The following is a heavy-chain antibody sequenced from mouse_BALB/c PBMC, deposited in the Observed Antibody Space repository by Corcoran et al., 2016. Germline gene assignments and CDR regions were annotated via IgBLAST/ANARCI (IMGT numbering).Heavy chain of an antibody. J-gene: IGHJ4*01. D-gene: IGHD1-1*02. Sequence: QIQLVQSGPELKKPGETVKISCKASGYTFTNYGMNWVKQAPGKGLKRMGWINTYTGEPTYADDFKGRFAFSLETSASTAYLQINDLKNEDMATYFCARGGNYAMDYWGQGTSVTVSS. CDR1: GYTFTNYG. CDR2: INTYTGEP. CDR3: ARGGNYAMDY. V-gene: IGHV9-1*02.